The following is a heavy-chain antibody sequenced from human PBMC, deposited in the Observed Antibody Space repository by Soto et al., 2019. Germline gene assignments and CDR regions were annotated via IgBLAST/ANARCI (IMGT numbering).Heavy chain of an antibody. Sequence: PGGSLRLSCAASGFTFSSYSMNWVRQAPGKGLEWVSYISSSSSTIYYADSVKGRFTISRGNSKNTLYLQMNSLRAEDTAVYYCAKVEDCSGGSCYAVDYWGQGTLVTVSS. CDR2: ISSSSSTI. D-gene: IGHD2-15*01. V-gene: IGHV3-48*01. CDR1: GFTFSSYS. J-gene: IGHJ4*02. CDR3: AKVEDCSGGSCYAVDY.